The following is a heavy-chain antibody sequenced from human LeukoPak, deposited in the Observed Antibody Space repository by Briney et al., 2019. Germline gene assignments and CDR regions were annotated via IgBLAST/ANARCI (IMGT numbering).Heavy chain of an antibody. D-gene: IGHD2-2*01. CDR1: GFRFNKDL. Sequence: GGSLRLSCAASGFRFNKDLMSWVRQAPGKGLEWVANIKQDGSEMYYVDSVEGRFTVSRDNAKNSLYLQMDSLRAEDTAVYYCARARTLAVTPAAMPYYFDYWGQGSLVTVSS. CDR3: ARARTLAVTPAAMPYYFDY. J-gene: IGHJ4*02. V-gene: IGHV3-7*01. CDR2: IKQDGSEM.